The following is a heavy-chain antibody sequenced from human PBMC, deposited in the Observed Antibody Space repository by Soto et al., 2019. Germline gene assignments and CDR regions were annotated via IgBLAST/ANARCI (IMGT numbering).Heavy chain of an antibody. D-gene: IGHD2-8*01. CDR3: ARGGLSPNLFDY. V-gene: IGHV1-69*13. CDR2: IIPIFGTA. CDR1: GGTFSSYA. Sequence: SVKVSCKASGGTFSSYAISWVRQAPGQGLEWMGGIIPIFGTANYAQKFQGRVTITADESTSTAYMELSSLRSEDTAVYYCARGGLSPNLFDYWGQGTLVTVSS. J-gene: IGHJ4*02.